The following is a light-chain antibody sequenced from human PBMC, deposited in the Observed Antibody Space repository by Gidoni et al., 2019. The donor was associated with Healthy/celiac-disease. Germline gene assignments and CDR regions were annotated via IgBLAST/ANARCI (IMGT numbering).Light chain of an antibody. CDR1: QSISSW. J-gene: IGKJ1*01. CDR3: QQYNSYPWT. V-gene: IGKV1-5*03. Sequence: DIQMTPSPSPLSASVGDRVTITCRAIQSISSWFAWYQQKPGKAPKLLIYKEASLESGVPSRFSGRGSGTEVTLTSRSLQPDDFATYYCQQYNSYPWTFGQGTKVEIK. CDR2: KEA.